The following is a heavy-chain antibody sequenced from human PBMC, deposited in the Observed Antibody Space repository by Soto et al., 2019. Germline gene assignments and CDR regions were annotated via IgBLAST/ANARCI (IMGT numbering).Heavy chain of an antibody. D-gene: IGHD6-25*01. CDR3: ATATISPVSATLYHYGMDV. Sequence: QVQLVQSGAEVKKPGSSVKVSCQASGGTFNNFAFTWVRQAPGQGLEWLGGIMPVFHTTNIAQTFQDRITVTADDCMTTVYMEMTSLRYDDTAVYYCATATISPVSATLYHYGMDVWGQGTTVTVSS. V-gene: IGHV1-69*01. CDR2: IMPVFHTT. J-gene: IGHJ6*02. CDR1: GGTFNNFA.